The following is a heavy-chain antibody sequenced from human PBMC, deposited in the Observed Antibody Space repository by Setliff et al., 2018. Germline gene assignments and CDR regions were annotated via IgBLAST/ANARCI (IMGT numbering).Heavy chain of an antibody. CDR1: GYSINSGYY. V-gene: IGHV4-38-2*02. Sequence: SETLSLTCAVSGYSINSGYYWGWIRQSPGKGLEWIGSIYRDGNTYYNPSLRSRVTISVDTSKNQFSLNLSSVTAADTAVYYCARDGYGDDWNTFVDVYYYCMDVWGKGTTVTVSS. CDR3: ARDGYGDDWNTFVDVYYYCMDV. D-gene: IGHD5-18*01. J-gene: IGHJ6*03. CDR2: IYRDGNT.